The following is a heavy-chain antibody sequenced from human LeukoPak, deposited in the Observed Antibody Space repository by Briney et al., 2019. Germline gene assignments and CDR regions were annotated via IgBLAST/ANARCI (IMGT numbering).Heavy chain of an antibody. CDR3: ARVGGSGSYYYFDY. Sequence: PGGSLRLSCAASGFTFSSYAMHWVRQAPGKGLEWVAVISYDGINKYFAESVKGRFTISRDNSKNTLYLQMNSLRAEDTAVYYCARVGGSGSYYYFDYWGQGTLVTVSS. D-gene: IGHD3-10*01. CDR1: GFTFSSYA. J-gene: IGHJ4*02. CDR2: ISYDGINK. V-gene: IGHV3-30*03.